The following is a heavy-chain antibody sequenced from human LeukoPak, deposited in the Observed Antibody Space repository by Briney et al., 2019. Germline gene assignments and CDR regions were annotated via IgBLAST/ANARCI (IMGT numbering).Heavy chain of an antibody. Sequence: GASVNVSCKASGYTFTSYAMHWVRQAPGQRLEWMGWINAGNGNTKYSQKFQGRVTITRDTSASTAYMELSSLRSEDTAVYYCARVSGYSGYPYDYWGQGTLVTVSS. V-gene: IGHV1-3*01. D-gene: IGHD5-12*01. CDR3: ARVSGYSGYPYDY. J-gene: IGHJ4*02. CDR1: GYTFTSYA. CDR2: INAGNGNT.